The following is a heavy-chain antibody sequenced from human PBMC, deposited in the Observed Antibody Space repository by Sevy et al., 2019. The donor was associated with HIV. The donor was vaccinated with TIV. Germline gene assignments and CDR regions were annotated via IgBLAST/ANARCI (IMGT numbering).Heavy chain of an antibody. Sequence: SETLSLTCTVSGGSISSYYWSWIRQPPGKGLEWIGYIYYSGSTNYNPSLKSRVTISVDTSKNQFSLKLSSVTAADTAVYYCARDRSALWIDSEDAFDIWGQGTMVTVSS. V-gene: IGHV4-59*01. CDR2: IYYSGST. J-gene: IGHJ3*02. D-gene: IGHD3-10*01. CDR1: GGSISSYY. CDR3: ARDRSALWIDSEDAFDI.